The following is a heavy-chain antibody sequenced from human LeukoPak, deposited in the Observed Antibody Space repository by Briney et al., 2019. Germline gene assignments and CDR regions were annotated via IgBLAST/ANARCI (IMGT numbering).Heavy chain of an antibody. CDR2: ISYDGSNK. V-gene: IGHV3-30-3*01. Sequence: GGSLRLSCAASGFTFSSYAMHWVRQAPGKGLEWVAVISYDGSNKYYADSVKGRFTISRDNSKNTLYLQMNSLRAEDTAVYYCARTIVYSSPFDYWGQGTLVTVSS. CDR3: ARTIVYSSPFDY. CDR1: GFTFSSYA. D-gene: IGHD6-19*01. J-gene: IGHJ4*02.